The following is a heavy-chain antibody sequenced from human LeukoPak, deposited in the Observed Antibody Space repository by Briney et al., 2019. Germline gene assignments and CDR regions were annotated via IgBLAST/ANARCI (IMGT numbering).Heavy chain of an antibody. Sequence: GASVKVSCKASGFTFSSHGFSWVRQAPGQGLEWMGWISAYNGDTNYAQKLQGRVTMTTDTSTSTAFLELRSLTSDDTAVYYCARVRIAVAGTRNWYFDLWGRGTLVTVSS. D-gene: IGHD6-19*01. CDR2: ISAYNGDT. V-gene: IGHV1-18*01. J-gene: IGHJ2*01. CDR1: GFTFSSHG. CDR3: ARVRIAVAGTRNWYFDL.